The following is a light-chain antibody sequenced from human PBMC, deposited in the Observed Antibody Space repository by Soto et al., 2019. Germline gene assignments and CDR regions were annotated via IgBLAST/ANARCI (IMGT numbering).Light chain of an antibody. J-gene: IGLJ2*01. CDR1: SSDVGGYNY. CDR3: CSYGGHLTFQVV. CDR2: DVS. Sequence: QSALTQPRSVSGSPGQSVTISCTGTSSDVGGYNYVSWYQQHPGKAPKLMIYDVSKRPSGVPDRFSGSKSGNTAPLTISGLPAEGEGDYFRCSYGGHLTFQVVIGGGTKLTVL. V-gene: IGLV2-11*01.